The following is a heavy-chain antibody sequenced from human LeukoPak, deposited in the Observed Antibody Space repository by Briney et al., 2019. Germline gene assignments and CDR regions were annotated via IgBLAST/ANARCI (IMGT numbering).Heavy chain of an antibody. J-gene: IGHJ6*03. V-gene: IGHV4-34*01. Sequence: SETLSLTCTVSGGSISSYYWSWIRQPPGKGLEWIGEINHSGSTNYNPSLKSRVTISVDTSKNQFSLKLSSVTAADTAVYYCARVFHSLRYFDWLPKYYYMDVWGKGTTVTVSS. CDR1: GGSISSYY. D-gene: IGHD3-9*01. CDR2: INHSGST. CDR3: ARVFHSLRYFDWLPKYYYMDV.